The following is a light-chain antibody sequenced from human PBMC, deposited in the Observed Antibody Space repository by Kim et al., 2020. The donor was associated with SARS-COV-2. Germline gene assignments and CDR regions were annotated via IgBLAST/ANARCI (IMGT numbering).Light chain of an antibody. V-gene: IGKV1-39*01. CDR1: QSINNY. CDR2: AAS. CDR3: QQSYS. Sequence: PSSLSASVGDRVTITCRASQSINNYLNWYQQKPGKAPKLLIYAASSLQSGVPSRFSGSGSGTDFSLSISSLQPEDFATYYCQQSYSFGQGTKLEI. J-gene: IGKJ2*01.